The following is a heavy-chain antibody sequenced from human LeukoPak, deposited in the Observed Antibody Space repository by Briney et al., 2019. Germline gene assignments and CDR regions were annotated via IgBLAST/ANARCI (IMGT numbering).Heavy chain of an antibody. D-gene: IGHD6-13*01. V-gene: IGHV3-23*01. CDR3: AKYYSSSWIYYFDY. CDR1: GFTFSSYA. CDR2: ISGSGGST. Sequence: GGSLRLSCAASGFTFSSYAMSWVRQAPGKGLEGVSAISGSGGSTYYADSVKGLFTISRDNSKNTLYLQMNSLRAEDTAVYYCAKYYSSSWIYYFDYWGQGTLVTVSS. J-gene: IGHJ4*02.